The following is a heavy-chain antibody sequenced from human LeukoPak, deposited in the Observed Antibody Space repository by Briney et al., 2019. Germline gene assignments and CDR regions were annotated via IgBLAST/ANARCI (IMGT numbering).Heavy chain of an antibody. CDR1: GYTFTGYY. V-gene: IGHV1-2*02. D-gene: IGHD5-18*01. CDR2: ISPNSGGT. J-gene: IGHJ4*02. CDR3: ARDRISDTTMVPGPY. Sequence: ASVKVSCKASGYTFTGYYMHWVRQAPGQGLEWMGWISPNSGGTNYAQKFQGRVTMTRDTSISTAYLELSRLRSDDTAVYYCARDRISDTTMVPGPYWGQGTLVTVSS.